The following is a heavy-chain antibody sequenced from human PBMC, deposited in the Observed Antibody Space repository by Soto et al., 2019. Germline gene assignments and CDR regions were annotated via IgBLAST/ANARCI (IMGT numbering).Heavy chain of an antibody. CDR1: GGSFSGYY. CDR3: ARGQPFDY. Sequence: SETLSLTCAVYGGSFSGYYWSWIRQPPGKGLEWIGEINHSGSTNYNPSLKSRVTISVDTSKNQFSLKLSSVTAADTAVYYCARGQPFDYWGQGTLVTVSS. J-gene: IGHJ4*02. V-gene: IGHV4-34*01. D-gene: IGHD2-2*01. CDR2: INHSGST.